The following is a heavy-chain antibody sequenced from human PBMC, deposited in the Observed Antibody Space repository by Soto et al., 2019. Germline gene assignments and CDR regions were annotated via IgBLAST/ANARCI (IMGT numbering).Heavy chain of an antibody. CDR3: AKVYDSSGSPFSDPYYFDY. Sequence: EVQLLESGGGLVQPGGSLRLSCAASGFTFSSYAMSWVRQAPGKGLEWVSAISGSGGSTYYADSVKGRFTISRDNSKNTLYLQMNSLRAEDTAVYYCAKVYDSSGSPFSDPYYFDYWGQGTLVTVSS. CDR1: GFTFSSYA. D-gene: IGHD3-22*01. J-gene: IGHJ4*02. V-gene: IGHV3-23*01. CDR2: ISGSGGST.